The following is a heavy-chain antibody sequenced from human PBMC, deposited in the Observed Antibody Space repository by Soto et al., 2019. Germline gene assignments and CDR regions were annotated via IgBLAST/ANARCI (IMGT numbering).Heavy chain of an antibody. J-gene: IGHJ6*02. D-gene: IGHD6-25*01. CDR3: TKDTGYLSMDA. Sequence: GGSLRLSCAASGFTFNTNAMSWVRQAPGKGLEWVSSISGTGSRTYYADSVKGRFTIARDNSKNTVSLQMNNLRAEDTGLYYCTKDTGYLSMDAWGQGTTVTVSS. CDR1: GFTFNTNA. V-gene: IGHV3-23*01. CDR2: ISGTGSRT.